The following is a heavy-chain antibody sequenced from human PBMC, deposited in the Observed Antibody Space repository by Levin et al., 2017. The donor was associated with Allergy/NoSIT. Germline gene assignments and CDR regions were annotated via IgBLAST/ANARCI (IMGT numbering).Heavy chain of an antibody. CDR1: GGSISSSSYY. J-gene: IGHJ3*02. V-gene: IGHV4-39*01. Sequence: SETLSLTCTVSGGSISSSSYYWGWIRQPPGKGLEWIGSIYYSGSTYYNPSLKSRVTISVDTSKNQFSLKLSSVTAADTAVYYCASAGQTTVTTPQIWGQGTMVTVSS. D-gene: IGHD4-17*01. CDR2: IYYSGST. CDR3: ASAGQTTVTTPQI.